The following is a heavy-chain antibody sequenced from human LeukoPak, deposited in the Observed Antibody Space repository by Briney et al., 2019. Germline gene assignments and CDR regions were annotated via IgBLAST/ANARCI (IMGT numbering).Heavy chain of an antibody. Sequence: PSETLSLTCAVYGGSFSGYYWSWIRQPPGKGLEWIGEINHSGSTNYNPSLKSRVTISVDTSKNQFSLKLSSVTAADTAVYYCARGIIAVAGTNFDYWGRGTLVTVSS. V-gene: IGHV4-34*01. CDR1: GGSFSGYY. J-gene: IGHJ4*02. CDR3: ARGIIAVAGTNFDY. D-gene: IGHD6-19*01. CDR2: INHSGST.